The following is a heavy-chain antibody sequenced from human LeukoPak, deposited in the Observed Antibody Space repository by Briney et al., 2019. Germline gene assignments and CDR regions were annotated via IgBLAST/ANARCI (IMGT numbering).Heavy chain of an antibody. J-gene: IGHJ5*02. CDR2: IYYSGST. CDR3: ARGLVLLWFGEFPWFDP. Sequence: SETLSLTCAVYGGSFSGYYWSWIRQPPGKGLEWIGYIYYSGSTNYNPSLKSRVTISVDTSKNQFSLKLSSVTATDTAVYYCARGLVLLWFGEFPWFDPWGQGTLVTVSS. CDR1: GGSFSGYY. D-gene: IGHD3-10*01. V-gene: IGHV4-59*01.